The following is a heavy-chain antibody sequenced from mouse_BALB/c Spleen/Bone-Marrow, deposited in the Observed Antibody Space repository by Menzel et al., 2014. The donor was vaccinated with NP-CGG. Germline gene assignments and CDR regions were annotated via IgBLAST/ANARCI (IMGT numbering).Heavy chain of an antibody. V-gene: IGHV3-8*02. D-gene: IGHD1-1*01. CDR2: ISYSGST. J-gene: IGHJ4*01. Sequence: VQLQQSGPSLVKPSQTLSLTCSVTGDSITSGYWNWIRKFPGNKLKYMGYISYSGSTYYNPSLKSRISITRDTSKNQYYLQLNSVTTEDTATYYCARGGGSSYNYAMDYWGQGTSVTVSS. CDR3: ARGGGSSYNYAMDY. CDR1: GDSITSGY.